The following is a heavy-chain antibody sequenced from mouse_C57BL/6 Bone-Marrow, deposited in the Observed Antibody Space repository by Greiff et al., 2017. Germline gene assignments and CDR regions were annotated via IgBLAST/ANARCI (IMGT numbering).Heavy chain of an antibody. V-gene: IGHV5-15*04. CDR3: ARLGIYYYGSKDAMDY. CDR1: GFTFSDYG. D-gene: IGHD1-1*01. CDR2: ISNLAYSI. J-gene: IGHJ4*01. Sequence: EVMLVESGGGLVQPGGSLKLSCAASGFTFSDYGMAWVRQAPRKGPEWVAFISNLAYSIYYADTVTGRFTISRKNAKNTPYLEMSSLRAEDTAMYYCARLGIYYYGSKDAMDYWGQGTSVTVSS.